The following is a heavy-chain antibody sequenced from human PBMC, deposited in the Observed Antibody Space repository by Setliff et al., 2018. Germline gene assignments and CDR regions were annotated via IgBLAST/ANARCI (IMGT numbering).Heavy chain of an antibody. CDR2: INAGNGNT. J-gene: IGHJ3*02. Sequence: ASVKVSCKASGYTFTSYAMHWVRQAPGQRLEWMGWINAGNGNTKYSQKFQGRVTITRDTSASTAYMELSSLRSEDTAVYYCARLAEQWLVRGAFDIWGQGTMVTVSS. CDR1: GYTFTSYA. D-gene: IGHD6-19*01. V-gene: IGHV1-3*01. CDR3: ARLAEQWLVRGAFDI.